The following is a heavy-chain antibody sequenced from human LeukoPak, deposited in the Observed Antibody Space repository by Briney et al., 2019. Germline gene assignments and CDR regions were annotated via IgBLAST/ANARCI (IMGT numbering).Heavy chain of an antibody. J-gene: IGHJ4*02. CDR3: ARDDSNSWGAFDY. CDR1: GDSISSYY. CDR2: IYTSGST. Sequence: PSETLSLTCTVSGDSISSYYWSWIRQPAGKGLEYIGRIYTSGSTNYNPSRKSRVTMSVDTSKNQFSLTPTSVTAADTAVYYCARDDSNSWGAFDYWGQGTLVTVSS. D-gene: IGHD6-13*01. V-gene: IGHV4-4*07.